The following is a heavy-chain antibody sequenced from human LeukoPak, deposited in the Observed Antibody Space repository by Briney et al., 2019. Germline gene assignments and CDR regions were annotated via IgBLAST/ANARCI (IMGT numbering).Heavy chain of an antibody. CDR3: ARGQSGVRGANVPNLMGFDP. D-gene: IGHD3-10*01. CDR1: GGSIKSHF. CDR2: IFHSGST. V-gene: IGHV4-59*08. Sequence: SETLSLTCTVSGGSIKSHFWSWVRQPPGKRLEWIGYIFHSGSTNYNPSLKSRVTISVDTSKNQFSLKLSSVTAADTAVYFCARGQSGVRGANVPNLMGFDPWGQGTLVIVSS. J-gene: IGHJ5*02.